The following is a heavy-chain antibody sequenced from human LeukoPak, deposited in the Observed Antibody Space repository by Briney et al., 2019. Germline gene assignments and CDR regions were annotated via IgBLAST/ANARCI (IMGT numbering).Heavy chain of an antibody. CDR1: GFTFSTYW. J-gene: IGHJ4*02. CDR2: INSDGSST. CDR3: ARDPPEWELPQDY. V-gene: IGHV3-74*01. D-gene: IGHD1-26*01. Sequence: GGSLRLSCAASGFTFSTYWMHWVRQAPGKGLVWVSRINSDGSSTSYADSVKGRFTISRDSAKNTLYLQMNSLRGEDTAVYYCARDPPEWELPQDYWGRGTLVAVSS.